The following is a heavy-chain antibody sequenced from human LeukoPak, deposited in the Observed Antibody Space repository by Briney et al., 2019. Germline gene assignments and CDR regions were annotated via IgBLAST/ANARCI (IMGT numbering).Heavy chain of an antibody. CDR3: AREGGAEDFDY. V-gene: IGHV3-21*01. J-gene: IGHJ4*02. Sequence: RGSLRLSCAASGFTFNNYNMNWVRQAPGKGLEWVSSFSDNSHDMYYAYSVKGRFTISRDNAKNSLYLQMNSLRAEDTAVYYCAREGGAEDFDYWGQGTLVTVSS. CDR1: GFTFNNYN. D-gene: IGHD2-15*01. CDR2: FSDNSHDM.